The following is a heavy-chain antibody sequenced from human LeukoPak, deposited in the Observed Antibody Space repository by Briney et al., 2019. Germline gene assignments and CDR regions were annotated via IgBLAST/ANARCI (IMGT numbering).Heavy chain of an antibody. CDR3: AKDPAAPYYYYMDV. CDR2: ISGSGGST. V-gene: IGHV3-23*01. J-gene: IGHJ6*03. D-gene: IGHD2-15*01. CDR1: GFTFSSYA. Sequence: GGSLRLSCAASGFTFSSYAMSWVRQAPGKGLEWVSAISGSGGSTYYADSVKGRFTISRDNSKNTLYLQMNSLRAEDTAVYYCAKDPAAPYYYYMDVWGKGTTVTVSS.